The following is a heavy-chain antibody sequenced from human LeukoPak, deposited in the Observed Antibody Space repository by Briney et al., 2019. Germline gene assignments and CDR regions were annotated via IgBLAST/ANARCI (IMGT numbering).Heavy chain of an antibody. D-gene: IGHD6-13*01. CDR3: ARRLDPYSSSSPFGP. Sequence: SETLSLTCIVSGGSISRGSYYWSWIRQPPGKGLEWIGYIYHSGSTYYNPSLKSRVTISVDTSKNQFSLKLSSVTAADTAVYYCARRLDPYSSSSPFGPWGQGTLVTVSS. V-gene: IGHV4-30-2*01. CDR1: GGSISRGSYY. CDR2: IYHSGST. J-gene: IGHJ5*02.